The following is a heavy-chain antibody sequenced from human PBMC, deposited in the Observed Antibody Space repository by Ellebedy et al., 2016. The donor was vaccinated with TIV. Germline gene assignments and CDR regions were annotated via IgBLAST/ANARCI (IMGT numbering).Heavy chain of an antibody. CDR3: ARRPNYYGMDV. V-gene: IGHV3-53*01. D-gene: IGHD6-6*01. CDR1: GFSLNVNY. CDR2: IYSGGST. J-gene: IGHJ6*02. Sequence: GESLKISCAASGFSLNVNYMSWVRQAPGKGLEWVSVIYSGGSTYYADSVKGRFTISRDNSKNTLYLQMNSLRAEDTAVYYCARRPNYYGMDVWGQGTTVTVSS.